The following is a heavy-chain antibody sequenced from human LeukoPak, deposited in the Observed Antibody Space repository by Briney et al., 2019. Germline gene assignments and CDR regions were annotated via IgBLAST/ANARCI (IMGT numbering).Heavy chain of an antibody. Sequence: GGSLRLSCAVSGFTFSSYEMNWVRQAPGKGLEWVSYISSSGNTVYYADSVKGRFTISRDNAKNSLYLQMNSPRAEDTAVYYCARNCNLDYYFDYWGQGTLVTVSS. J-gene: IGHJ4*02. CDR1: GFTFSSYE. CDR3: ARNCNLDYYFDY. D-gene: IGHD1-7*01. CDR2: ISSSGNTV. V-gene: IGHV3-48*03.